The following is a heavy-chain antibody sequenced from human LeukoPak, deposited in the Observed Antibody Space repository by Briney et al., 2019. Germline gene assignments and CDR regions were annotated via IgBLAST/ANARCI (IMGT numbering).Heavy chain of an antibody. CDR2: INPNSCGK. D-gene: IGHD3-10*01. J-gene: IGHJ3*02. V-gene: IGHV1-2*02. CDR1: GYTFTGYY. CDR3: ARDKVPYYYGSGSYQTDAFDI. Sequence: ASVKVSCKASGYTFTGYYMHWLRQAPGQGRDWMGWINPNSCGKNYAQRFQGRVTMTRDTSISTAYMELSRLRSDDTAVYYCARDKVPYYYGSGSYQTDAFDIWGQGTMVTVSS.